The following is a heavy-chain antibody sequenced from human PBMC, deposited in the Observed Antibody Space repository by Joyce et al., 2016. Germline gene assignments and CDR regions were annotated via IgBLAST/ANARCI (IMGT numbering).Heavy chain of an antibody. Sequence: EVRLVESGGGLVQPGGSLRLSCEVSGLRFSQFYINWFRQAPGKGLGWVGGSKNKPDGYITEYAASVKGRFTISRDDSKSSLYLQMNSLRSEDTAFYYCATEGASSGPDFDRWGQGTLVTVSS. CDR2: SKNKPDGYIT. D-gene: IGHD3-22*01. CDR1: GLRFSQFY. V-gene: IGHV3-72*01. J-gene: IGHJ4*02. CDR3: ATEGASSGPDFDR.